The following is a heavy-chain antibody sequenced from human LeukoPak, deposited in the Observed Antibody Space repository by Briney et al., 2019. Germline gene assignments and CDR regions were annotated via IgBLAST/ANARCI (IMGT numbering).Heavy chain of an antibody. CDR2: ISSSSSYI. V-gene: IGHV3-21*01. J-gene: IGHJ3*02. CDR1: GFTFSSYS. CDR3: ARDSSGWYRGAFDI. D-gene: IGHD6-19*01. Sequence: GGSLRLSCAASGFTFSSYSMNWVRQAPGKGLEWVPSISSSSSYIYYADSVKGRFTISRDNAKNSLYLQMNSLRAEDTAVYYCARDSSGWYRGAFDIWGQGTMVTVSS.